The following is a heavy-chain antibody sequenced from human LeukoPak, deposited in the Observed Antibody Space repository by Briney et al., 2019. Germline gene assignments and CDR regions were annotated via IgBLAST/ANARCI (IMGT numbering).Heavy chain of an antibody. D-gene: IGHD6-6*01. CDR3: ARGRIAAPFDP. CDR1: GGSFSGYY. J-gene: IGHJ5*02. CDR2: INHSGST. V-gene: IGHV4-34*01. Sequence: SETLSLTCAVYGGSFSGYYWSWIRHPPGKGLEWIGEINHSGSTNYNPPLKSRVTISVDTPKNQLSLKLSSVTAADTAVYYCARGRIAAPFDPWGQGTLVPVSS.